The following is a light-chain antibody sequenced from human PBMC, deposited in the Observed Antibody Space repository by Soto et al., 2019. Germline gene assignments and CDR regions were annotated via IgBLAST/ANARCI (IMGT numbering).Light chain of an antibody. CDR2: DAS. V-gene: IGKV1-5*01. CDR3: QQYNNWPPVT. J-gene: IGKJ5*01. Sequence: DIQMTQSPSTLSASVGDRVTITCRASQSISSWLAWYQQKPGKAPKLLIYDASSLESGVPSRFSGSGSGTEFTLTISSLQPEDFALYYCQQYNNWPPVTFGQGTRLAI. CDR1: QSISSW.